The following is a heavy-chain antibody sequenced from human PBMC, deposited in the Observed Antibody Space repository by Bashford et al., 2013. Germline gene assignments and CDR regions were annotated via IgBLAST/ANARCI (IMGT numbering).Heavy chain of an antibody. D-gene: IGHD3-22*01. V-gene: IGHV4-31*03. J-gene: IGHJ4*02. Sequence: SETLSLTCSVSGVSISSAHYYWTWIRQLPGKGLEWVGYIYNSVNTHYNPSLQSRVTISLDTSKNQFSLRLMSVTAADTAVYYCARGQVTYYYDSSGYYYFDYWGQGTLVTVSS. CDR1: GVSISSAHYY. CDR2: IYNSVNT. CDR3: ARGQVTYYYDSSGYYYFDY.